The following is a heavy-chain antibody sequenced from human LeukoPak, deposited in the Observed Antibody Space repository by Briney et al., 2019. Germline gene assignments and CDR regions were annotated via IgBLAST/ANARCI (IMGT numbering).Heavy chain of an antibody. CDR1: GFTFSSYS. CDR2: ISSSSSTI. D-gene: IGHD5-24*01. Sequence: GGSLRLSCAASGFTFSSYSMNWVRQAPGKGLEWVSYISSSSSTIYYADSVKGRFTISRDNAKNSLYLQMNSLRAEDTAVYYCARDRGGGPFDYWGQGTLVTVAS. J-gene: IGHJ4*02. CDR3: ARDRGGGPFDY. V-gene: IGHV3-48*01.